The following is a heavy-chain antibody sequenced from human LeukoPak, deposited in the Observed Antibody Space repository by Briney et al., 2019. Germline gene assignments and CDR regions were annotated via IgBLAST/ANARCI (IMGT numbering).Heavy chain of an antibody. Sequence: GGSLRLSCAASGFTFSNYAMNWVRQAPGKGLEWVATISFDGSNKYYSDVVTGRFTVSRDNSKNTLYLQMNSLRAEDTAVYYCAKGSSGWHPTGVFDYWGQGTLVTVSS. D-gene: IGHD6-19*01. CDR2: ISFDGSNK. J-gene: IGHJ4*02. CDR1: GFTFSNYA. CDR3: AKGSSGWHPTGVFDY. V-gene: IGHV3-30-3*01.